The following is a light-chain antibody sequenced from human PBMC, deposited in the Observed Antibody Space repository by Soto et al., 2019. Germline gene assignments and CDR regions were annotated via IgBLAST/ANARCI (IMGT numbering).Light chain of an antibody. CDR3: NSYAGSNNWV. CDR2: EVS. V-gene: IGLV2-8*01. CDR1: SSDVGGYNY. J-gene: IGLJ3*02. Sequence: QSALTQPPSASGSPGQSVTISCTGISSDVGGYNYVSWYQQHPGKAPKLMIYEVSKRPSGVPDRFSGSKSGNTASLTVSGLQAEDEADYYCNSYAGSNNWVFGGGTKVTVL.